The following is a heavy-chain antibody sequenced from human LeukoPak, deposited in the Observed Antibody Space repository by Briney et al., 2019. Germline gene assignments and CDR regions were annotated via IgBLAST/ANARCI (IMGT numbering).Heavy chain of an antibody. CDR3: NLIAPYYYNAMDV. CDR1: GFTFSSYW. J-gene: IGHJ6*02. CDR2: IKQDGSEE. D-gene: IGHD3-16*01. Sequence: GGSLRLSCVGSGFTFSSYWMSWVRQAPGKGLEWVANIKQDGSEEYYVDSLKGRFTISRDNDKNSLYLRMNSLIAEDTAVYYCNLIAPYYYNAMDVWGQGTTVTVSS. V-gene: IGHV3-7*01.